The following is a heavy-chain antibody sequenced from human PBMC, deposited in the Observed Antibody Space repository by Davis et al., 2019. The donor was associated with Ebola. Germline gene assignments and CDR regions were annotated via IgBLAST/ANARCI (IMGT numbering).Heavy chain of an antibody. J-gene: IGHJ4*02. V-gene: IGHV4-4*02. CDR3: ARVLGNGDLLLDY. CDR2: IYHSGST. Sequence: SETLSLTCAVSGGSISSSNWWSWVRQPPGKGLEWIGEIYHSGSTIYNPSLKSRVTISIDTSKNQFSLKLSSVTAADTALYYCARVLGNGDLLLDYWGQGTLVTVSS. D-gene: IGHD4-17*01. CDR1: GGSISSSNW.